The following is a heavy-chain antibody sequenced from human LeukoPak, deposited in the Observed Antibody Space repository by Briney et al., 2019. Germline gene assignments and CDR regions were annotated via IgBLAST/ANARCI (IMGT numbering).Heavy chain of an antibody. V-gene: IGHV3-30*04. Sequence: GGSLRLSCAVSRFTFSTYAMHWVRQAPGKGLEWVTLISYDGSNKYYADSVKGRFTISRDNSKNTLYLQMNSLRPEDTAVYYCARGRTVATTSFDYWGQGTLVTVSS. D-gene: IGHD5-12*01. CDR1: RFTFSTYA. CDR2: ISYDGSNK. CDR3: ARGRTVATTSFDY. J-gene: IGHJ4*02.